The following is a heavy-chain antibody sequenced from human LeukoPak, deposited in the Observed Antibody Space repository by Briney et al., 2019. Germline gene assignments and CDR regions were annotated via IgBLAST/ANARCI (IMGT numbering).Heavy chain of an antibody. Sequence: SVKVSCKASGGTFSSYAISWVRQAPGQGLEWMGRIIPIFGTANYAQKFQGRVTITTDESTSTAYMELSSLRSEDTAVYYCARELGGYYDSSGYTPEPGFDYWGQGTLVTVSS. J-gene: IGHJ4*02. V-gene: IGHV1-69*05. D-gene: IGHD3-22*01. CDR1: GGTFSSYA. CDR2: IIPIFGTA. CDR3: ARELGGYYDSSGYTPEPGFDY.